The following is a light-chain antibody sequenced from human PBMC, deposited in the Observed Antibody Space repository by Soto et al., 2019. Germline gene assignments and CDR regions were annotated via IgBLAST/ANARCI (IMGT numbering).Light chain of an antibody. Sequence: DIVLTQSPLSLSVAPGESASISCRSTQSLLHSTGYSFLAWYLQKPGQSPQLLIYVACNRASGVPDWLRGSGGCADFTLNVSIGEAEDVDDYYSVHPLQTPYIFGEGNKQEIK. CDR2: VAC. J-gene: IGKJ2*01. CDR3: VHPLQTPYI. CDR1: QSLLHSTGYSF. V-gene: IGKV2-28*01.